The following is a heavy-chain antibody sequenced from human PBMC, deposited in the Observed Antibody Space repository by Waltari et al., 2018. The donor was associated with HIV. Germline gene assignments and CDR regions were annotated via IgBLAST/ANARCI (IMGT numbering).Heavy chain of an antibody. V-gene: IGHV3-74*01. CDR1: GFTFTRYW. D-gene: IGHD3-10*01. Sequence: EVQLVESGGNLVQPGGSLRLSCAVSGFTFTRYWMHWVRQAPGKGLAGVSRINRGGSSIRYADSVKGRFTISRDNAKNTLYLQMNSLRDEDTAVYYCAKEAGDRGYFQHWGQGTLVTVSS. CDR3: AKEAGDRGYFQH. J-gene: IGHJ1*01. CDR2: INRGGSSI.